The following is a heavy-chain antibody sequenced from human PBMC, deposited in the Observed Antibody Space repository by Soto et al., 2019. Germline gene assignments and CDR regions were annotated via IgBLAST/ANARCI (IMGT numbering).Heavy chain of an antibody. CDR3: AKALEGGWLHMAPPPYYFDY. V-gene: IGHV3-23*01. Sequence: GGSLRLSCAASGFTFSSYAMSWVRQAPGKGLEWVSAISGSGGSTYYADSVKGRFTISRDNSKNTLYLQMNSLRAEDTAVYYFAKALEGGWLHMAPPPYYFDYWGQGTLVTVSS. J-gene: IGHJ4*02. D-gene: IGHD5-12*01. CDR2: ISGSGGST. CDR1: GFTFSSYA.